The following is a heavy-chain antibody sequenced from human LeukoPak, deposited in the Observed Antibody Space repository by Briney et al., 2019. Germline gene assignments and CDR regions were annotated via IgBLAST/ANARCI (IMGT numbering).Heavy chain of an antibody. J-gene: IGHJ4*02. Sequence: SETLSLTCTVSGGSISSSSYDWGWLRQPPGKGLEWIGSIYYSGSTYYNPSLKSRVTISVDTSKNQFSLKLSSVTAADTAVYYCARRVRYYDSSGYYFADLFDYWGQGTLVTVSS. D-gene: IGHD3-22*01. CDR2: IYYSGST. CDR1: GGSISSSSYD. CDR3: ARRVRYYDSSGYYFADLFDY. V-gene: IGHV4-39*01.